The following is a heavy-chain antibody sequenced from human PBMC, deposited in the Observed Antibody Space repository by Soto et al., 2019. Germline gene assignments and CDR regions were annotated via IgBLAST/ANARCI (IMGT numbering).Heavy chain of an antibody. CDR1: GYTFTSYG. CDR3: ARDPNDRSAYYHHYYYGMDV. J-gene: IGHJ6*02. Sequence: QIQLMQSGAEVKKPGASVKVSCKASGYTFTSYGIHWVRQAPGQRLEWTGWINAGNGNTKYSEKFQGRVTITRDTSASTAYLELSSLRSEDTAVYYGARDPNDRSAYYHHYYYGMDVWGQGTTVTVSS. CDR2: INAGNGNT. D-gene: IGHD3-22*01. V-gene: IGHV1-3*01.